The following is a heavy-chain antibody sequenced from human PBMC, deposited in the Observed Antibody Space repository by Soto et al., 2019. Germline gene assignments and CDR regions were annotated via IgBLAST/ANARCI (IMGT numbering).Heavy chain of an antibody. Sequence: QVHLVQSGADVKIPGASVKVSCKASGYTFTSKGITWVRQAPGQGLEWMGWISAYNGNTNYAQKLQGRVTLTTDTSTGTAYMELRSLRSDDTALYYCARIAVIGGRFFDYWGQGTLVTVSS. D-gene: IGHD6-19*01. CDR1: GYTFTSKG. CDR3: ARIAVIGGRFFDY. CDR2: ISAYNGNT. V-gene: IGHV1-18*01. J-gene: IGHJ4*02.